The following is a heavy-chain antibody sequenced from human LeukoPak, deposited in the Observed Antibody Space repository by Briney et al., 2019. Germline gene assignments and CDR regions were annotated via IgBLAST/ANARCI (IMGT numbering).Heavy chain of an antibody. J-gene: IGHJ4*02. Sequence: PGGSLRLSCAASGFIFSSYWMTWVRQAPGKGLEWVASVKQDVNEKYYVDSVKGRFTISRDNAKNSLYLQMNSLRAEDTAVYYCAREESFDYWGQGTVVTVSS. CDR2: VKQDVNEK. V-gene: IGHV3-7*01. CDR3: AREESFDY. CDR1: GFIFSSYW.